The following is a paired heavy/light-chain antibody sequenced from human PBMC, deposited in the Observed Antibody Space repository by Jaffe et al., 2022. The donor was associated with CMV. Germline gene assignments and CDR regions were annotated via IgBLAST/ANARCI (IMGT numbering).Light chain of an antibody. CDR1: QSVSSSY. CDR3: QQYGRSAYT. CDR2: RAS. J-gene: IGKJ2*01. Sequence: EIVLTQSPGTLSLSPGEGATLSCRASQSVSSSYLAWYQQKPGQAPRLLIYRASSRATGIPDRFSGSGSGTDFTLTISRLEPEDFAVYYCQQYGRSAYTFGQGTKLEIK. V-gene: IGKV3-20*01.
Heavy chain of an antibody. V-gene: IGHV4-59*01. CDR2: AFYSGSP. CDR1: GGSISTYY. D-gene: IGHD6-13*01. CDR3: ARGQDHSRSWYYFFDP. J-gene: IGHJ5*02. Sequence: QVQLQESGPGLVKPSETLSLTCTVSGGSISTYYWTWIRQPPGKGLEWIGYAFYSGSPNYNPSLKSRVTISVDTSKNQFSLKLTSVTAADTAVYYCARGQDHSRSWYYFFDPWGQGTLVTVSS.